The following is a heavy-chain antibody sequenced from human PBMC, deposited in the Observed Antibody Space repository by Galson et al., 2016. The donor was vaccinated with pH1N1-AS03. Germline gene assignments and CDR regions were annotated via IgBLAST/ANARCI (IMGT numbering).Heavy chain of an antibody. CDR3: ARESSGLGRGLDY. D-gene: IGHD3-10*01. CDR1: GGSISGNF. J-gene: IGHJ4*02. V-gene: IGHV4-4*07. CDR2: MDSSGRK. Sequence: LSLTCCVSGGSISGNFWTWIRQPAGEGLEWIGRMDSSGRKNYNSSLESRVTLSVDTSKNQFSLRLTSVTAADTAVYYCARESSGLGRGLDYWGQGTLVTVSS.